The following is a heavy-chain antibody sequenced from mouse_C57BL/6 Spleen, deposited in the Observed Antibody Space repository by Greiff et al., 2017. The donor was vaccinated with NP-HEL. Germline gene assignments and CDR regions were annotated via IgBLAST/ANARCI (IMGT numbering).Heavy chain of an antibody. J-gene: IGHJ2*01. CDR3: ARRGDYGSSYEYFDY. Sequence: QVQLQQSGAELVKPGASVKISCKASGCTFTDYYINWVKQRPGQGLEWIGKIGPGSGSTYYNEKFKGKATLTADKSSSTAYMQLSSLTSEDSAVYFCARRGDYGSSYEYFDYWGQGTTLTVSS. V-gene: IGHV1-77*01. D-gene: IGHD1-1*01. CDR1: GCTFTDYY. CDR2: IGPGSGST.